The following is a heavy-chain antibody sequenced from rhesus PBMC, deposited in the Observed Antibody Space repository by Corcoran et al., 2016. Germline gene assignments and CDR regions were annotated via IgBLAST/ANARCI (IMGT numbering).Heavy chain of an antibody. CDR2: INGNSGIT. V-gene: IGHV4-80*01. Sequence: QVQLQESGPGLVKSSETLSLTCAVSGASISSYSWGWIRQPPGKGREWIGEINGNSGITYYNASRKSRVTISKDASKNQCSLKLTSVTAADTAVYFCIRPPNFKIADYWGQGVLVTVSS. CDR1: GASISSYS. D-gene: IGHD1-44*01. J-gene: IGHJ4*01. CDR3: IRPPNFKIADY.